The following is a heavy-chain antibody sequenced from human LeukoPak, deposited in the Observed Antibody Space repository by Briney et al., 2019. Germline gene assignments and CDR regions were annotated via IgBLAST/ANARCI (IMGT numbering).Heavy chain of an antibody. J-gene: IGHJ4*02. CDR1: GYSISSGYY. CDR2: IYHSGST. CDR3: ATSPYDFWSGYPTRFDY. V-gene: IGHV4-38-2*01. D-gene: IGHD3-3*01. Sequence: PSETLPLTCAVSGYSISSGYYWGWIRQPPGKGLEWIGSIYHSGSTYYNPSLKSRVTISVDTSKNQFSLKLSSVTAADTAVYYCATSPYDFWSGYPTRFDYRGQGTLVTVSS.